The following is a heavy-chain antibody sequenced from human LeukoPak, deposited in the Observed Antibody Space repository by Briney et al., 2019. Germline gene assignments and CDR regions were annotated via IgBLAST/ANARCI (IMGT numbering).Heavy chain of an antibody. CDR3: AKDREYSYGYADY. CDR2: ISGSGGST. J-gene: IGHJ4*02. CDR1: GFTFSSYA. D-gene: IGHD5-18*01. V-gene: IGHV3-23*01. Sequence: GGSLRLXCAASGFTFSSYAMSWVRQAPGKGLEWVSAISGSGGSTYYADSVKGRFTISRDNSKNTLYLQMNSLRAEDTAVYYCAKDREYSYGYADYWGQGTLVTVSS.